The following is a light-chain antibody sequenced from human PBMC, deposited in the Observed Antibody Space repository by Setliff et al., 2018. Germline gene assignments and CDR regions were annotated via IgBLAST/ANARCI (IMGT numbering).Light chain of an antibody. V-gene: IGLV2-14*03. CDR3: NAYTSRSTYV. CDR1: SSDVGSYDL. CDR2: NVS. J-gene: IGLJ1*01. Sequence: QSALTQPASVSGSPGQSITISCSGTSSDVGSYDLVSWYQQHPGKAPKLIIYNVSGRPSGVSHRFSGSKSDNTASLTISVLQAEDEADYYCNAYTSRSTYVCGSGTKVTGL.